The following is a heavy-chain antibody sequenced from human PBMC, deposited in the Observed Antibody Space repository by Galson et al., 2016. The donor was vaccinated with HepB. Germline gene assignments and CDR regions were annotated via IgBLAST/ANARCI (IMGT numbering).Heavy chain of an antibody. D-gene: IGHD3-22*01. CDR1: GYTFTSYF. CDR2: INPGADST. J-gene: IGHJ4*02. Sequence: SVKVSCKASGYTFTSYFIHWVRQAPGQGLQWMGTINPGADSTTYAHNFQGRVTMTRDTSTSTVYMELSSLRSEDTAAFYCARDRGNYDSTGYYFDYWGQGTLVTVSS. CDR3: ARDRGNYDSTGYYFDY. V-gene: IGHV1-46*01.